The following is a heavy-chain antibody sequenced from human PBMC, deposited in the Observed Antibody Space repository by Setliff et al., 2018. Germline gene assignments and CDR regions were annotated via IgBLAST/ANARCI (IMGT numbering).Heavy chain of an antibody. Sequence: SETLSLTCAVYGGSFSGYYWSWIRQPPGKGLEWIGEINHSGSTNYNPSLKSRVTISVDTSKIQLSLKLSSVTAADPAVYYCARHVLGQQLVYNWFDPWGQGTLVTVSS. V-gene: IGHV4-34*01. J-gene: IGHJ5*02. CDR3: ARHVLGQQLVYNWFDP. CDR1: GGSFSGYY. D-gene: IGHD6-13*01. CDR2: INHSGST.